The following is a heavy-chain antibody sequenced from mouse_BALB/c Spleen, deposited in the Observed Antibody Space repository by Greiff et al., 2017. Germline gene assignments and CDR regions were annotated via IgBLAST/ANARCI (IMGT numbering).Heavy chain of an antibody. D-gene: IGHD2-4*01. CDR2: IWSGGST. Sequence: QVQLKESGPGLVQPSQSLSITCTVSGFSLTSYGVHWVRQSPGKGLEWLGVIWSGGSTDSNAAFISRLSISKDNSKSQVFFKMNSLQANDTAIYYCARKGLRGMDYWGQGTSVTVSS. J-gene: IGHJ4*01. CDR1: GFSLTSYG. CDR3: ARKGLRGMDY. V-gene: IGHV2-2*02.